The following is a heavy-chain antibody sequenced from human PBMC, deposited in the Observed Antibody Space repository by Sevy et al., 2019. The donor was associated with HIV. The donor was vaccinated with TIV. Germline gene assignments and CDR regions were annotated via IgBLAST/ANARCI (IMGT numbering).Heavy chain of an antibody. CDR1: GFTFSSYA. Sequence: GGSLRLSCAASGFTFSSYAMHWVRQAPGKGLEWVAVISYDGSNKYYADSVKGRFTISRDNSKNTLYLQMNSLRAEDTAVYYCARVREGGKYCSRTSCYLAYYYGMDVWGQGTTVTVSS. CDR3: ARVREGGKYCSRTSCYLAYYYGMDV. V-gene: IGHV3-30-3*01. D-gene: IGHD2-2*01. J-gene: IGHJ6*02. CDR2: ISYDGSNK.